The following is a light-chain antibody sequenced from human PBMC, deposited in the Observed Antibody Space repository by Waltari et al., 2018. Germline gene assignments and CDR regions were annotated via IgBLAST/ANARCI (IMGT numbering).Light chain of an antibody. Sequence: DIVMTQTPLSLSVTPGQPASISCKSSQSLLHSDGKTYLYWYLQKPGQSPPPLIYEVSSRISGVPDRFRGSGSGTDFTLKISRVEAEDVGVYYCMQGIHLPPTWTFGQGTKVEIK. J-gene: IGKJ1*01. V-gene: IGKV2-29*03. CDR2: EVS. CDR1: QSLLHSDGKTY. CDR3: MQGIHLPPTWT.